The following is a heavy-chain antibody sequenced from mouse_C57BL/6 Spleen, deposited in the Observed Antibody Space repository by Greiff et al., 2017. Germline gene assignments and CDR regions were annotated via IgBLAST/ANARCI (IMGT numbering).Heavy chain of an antibody. CDR2: IDPSDSET. CDR3: ARGGDYYGSSYYFGY. D-gene: IGHD1-1*01. J-gene: IGHJ2*01. V-gene: IGHV1-52*01. CDR1: GYTFTSYW. Sequence: QVQLQQPGAELVRPGSSVKLSCKASGYTFTSYWMHWVKQRPIQGLEWIGNIDPSDSETHYNQKFKDKATLTVDKSSSTAYMQLSSLTSEDSAVYYCARGGDYYGSSYYFGYWGQGTTLTVSS.